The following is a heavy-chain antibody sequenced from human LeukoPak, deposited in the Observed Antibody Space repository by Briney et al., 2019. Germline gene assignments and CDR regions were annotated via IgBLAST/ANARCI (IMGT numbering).Heavy chain of an antibody. D-gene: IGHD3-16*02. CDR3: ARHIGGGIEDMDV. V-gene: IGHV4-59*08. J-gene: IGHJ6*03. Sequence: SETLSLTCTVSGGSISSYYWSWIRQSPGKGLEWIGYIYVTGTRYNPYLQSRVTISVDRSRNQFFLKMSSVTAADTAVYYCARHIGGGIEDMDVWGKGTKVIVSS. CDR2: IYVTGT. CDR1: GGSISSYY.